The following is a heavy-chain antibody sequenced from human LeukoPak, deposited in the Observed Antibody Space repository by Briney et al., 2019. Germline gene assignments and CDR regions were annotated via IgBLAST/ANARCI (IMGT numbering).Heavy chain of an antibody. V-gene: IGHV4-4*02. CDR1: GGSISATNW. CDR2: VHLNGRS. D-gene: IGHD2/OR15-2a*01. CDR3: AREGGFYRPLDY. J-gene: IGHJ4*02. Sequence: PSETLSLTCDVSGGSISATNWWTWVRQPPGGGLGWIGEVHLNGRSHYSPSLESRVTMSADMSENHISLHLTSVTAADTAVYYCAREGGFYRPLDYTGPGTLVIVSS.